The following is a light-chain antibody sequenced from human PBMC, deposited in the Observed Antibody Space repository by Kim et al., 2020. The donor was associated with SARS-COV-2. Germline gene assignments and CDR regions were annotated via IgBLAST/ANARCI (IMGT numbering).Light chain of an antibody. V-gene: IGLV3-1*01. CDR1: KLGDKY. J-gene: IGLJ2*01. Sequence: VSPGQTASITCSGDKLGDKYASWYQQKPGQSPVLVIYQDTKRPSGIPERFSGSNSGNTATLTISGTQAMDEAAYHCQTWDTYTVVFGGGTQLTVL. CDR3: QTWDTYTVV. CDR2: QDT.